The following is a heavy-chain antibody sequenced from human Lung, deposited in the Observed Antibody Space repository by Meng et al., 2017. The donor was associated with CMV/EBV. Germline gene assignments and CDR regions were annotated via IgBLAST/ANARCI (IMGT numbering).Heavy chain of an antibody. D-gene: IGHD2/OR15-2a*01. CDR3: ARPIGPSRDYYYGMDV. Sequence: ASVKVSCKASGYTFTDYYMHWVRQAPGQGLEWMGWINPNSGGTNYAQKFQGRVAMTRDTSISTAYMGLSRPRSDDTAVYYCARPIGPSRDYYYGMDVWGQGTTVXVSS. CDR1: GYTFTDYY. V-gene: IGHV1-2*02. J-gene: IGHJ6*02. CDR2: INPNSGGT.